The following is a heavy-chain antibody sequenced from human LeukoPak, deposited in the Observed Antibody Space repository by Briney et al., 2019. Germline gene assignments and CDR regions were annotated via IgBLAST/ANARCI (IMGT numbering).Heavy chain of an antibody. J-gene: IGHJ4*02. D-gene: IGHD3-3*01. CDR2: ISGSGGST. CDR1: GFTFSSYA. Sequence: PGGSLRLPCAASGFTFSSYAMSWVRQAPGKGLEWVSAISGSGGSTYYADSVKGRFTISRDNSKNTLYLQMNSLRAEDTAVYYCATLLSYYDFWSGSHVDYWGQGTLVTVSS. V-gene: IGHV3-23*01. CDR3: ATLLSYYDFWSGSHVDY.